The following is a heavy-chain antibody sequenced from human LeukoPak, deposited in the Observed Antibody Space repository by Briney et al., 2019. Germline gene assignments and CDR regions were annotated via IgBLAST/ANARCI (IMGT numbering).Heavy chain of an antibody. Sequence: SVKVSCKASGGTFSSYAISWVRQAPGQGLEWMGGIIPIFGTANYAQKFQGRVTITADKSTSTSYMELSSLRSEDTAVYYCARDTSTVTHWYFDLWGRGTLVTVSS. CDR1: GGTFSSYA. J-gene: IGHJ2*01. CDR2: IIPIFGTA. D-gene: IGHD4-17*01. V-gene: IGHV1-69*06. CDR3: ARDTSTVTHWYFDL.